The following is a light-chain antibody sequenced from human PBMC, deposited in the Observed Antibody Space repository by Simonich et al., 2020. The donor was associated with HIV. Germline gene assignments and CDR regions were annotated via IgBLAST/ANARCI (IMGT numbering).Light chain of an antibody. J-gene: IGKJ2*01. CDR1: QSINSW. Sequence: DIQMTQSPSTLSASVGDRVTITCRASQSINSWLAWYQQKPGKAPKLLIYKASSLESGVPSRFSGSGPGTEFTLTISSLQPDDFATYYCQQYNSYSYTFGQGTKLEIK. CDR3: QQYNSYSYT. CDR2: KAS. V-gene: IGKV1-5*03.